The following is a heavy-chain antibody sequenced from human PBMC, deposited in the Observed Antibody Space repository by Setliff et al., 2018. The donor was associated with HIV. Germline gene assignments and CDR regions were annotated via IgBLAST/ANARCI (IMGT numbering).Heavy chain of an antibody. CDR3: ARGLSFYDPGGFDY. D-gene: IGHD3-22*01. J-gene: IGHJ4*02. Sequence: PSETLSLTCTVSGGSISSYYWSWIRQPPGKGLEWIGYIYTSGSVNYNPSLNSRVTISVDTSKNQFSLKLSSVTAADTAVYYCARGLSFYDPGGFDYWGQGTLVTVS. CDR2: IYTSGSV. CDR1: GGSISSYY. V-gene: IGHV4-4*09.